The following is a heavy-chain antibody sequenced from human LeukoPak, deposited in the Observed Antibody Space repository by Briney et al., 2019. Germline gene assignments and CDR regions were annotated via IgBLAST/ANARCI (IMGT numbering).Heavy chain of an antibody. D-gene: IGHD3-10*01. CDR2: ISGSGGST. CDR1: GFTFSSYA. CDR3: AKDLPNGAHYYYYYMDV. J-gene: IGHJ6*03. Sequence: GGSLRLSCAASGFTFSSYAMSWVRQAPGKGLEWVSAISGSGGSTYYADSVRGRFTISRDNSKNTLYLQMNSLRAEDTAIYYCAKDLPNGAHYYYYYMDVWGKGTTVTVSS. V-gene: IGHV3-23*01.